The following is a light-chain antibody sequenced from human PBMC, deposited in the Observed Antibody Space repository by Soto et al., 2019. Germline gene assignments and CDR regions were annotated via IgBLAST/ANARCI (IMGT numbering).Light chain of an antibody. Sequence: DIQVTQSPSTLSASVGDRVTITCRASQSISSWLAWYQQKPGKAPKALIYKASSLESGVPSRFSGSESGTEFTLTNSSLQPDDFATYYCQQYNTFPWTFGQGTKVEVK. CDR2: KAS. CDR1: QSISSW. CDR3: QQYNTFPWT. V-gene: IGKV1-5*03. J-gene: IGKJ1*01.